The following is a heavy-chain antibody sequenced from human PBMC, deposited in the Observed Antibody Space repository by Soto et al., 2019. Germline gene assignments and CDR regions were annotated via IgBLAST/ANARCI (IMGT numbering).Heavy chain of an antibody. CDR1: GFTFSSYG. CDR2: ISYDGSNK. D-gene: IGHD4-17*01. Sequence: GGSLRLSCAASGFTFSSYGMHWVRQAPGKGLEWVAVISYDGSNKYYADSVKGRFTISRDNSKNTLYLQMNSLRAEDTAVYYCAKPGRRHRMYGDYGYYYYGMDVWGQGTTVTVSS. CDR3: AKPGRRHRMYGDYGYYYYGMDV. J-gene: IGHJ6*02. V-gene: IGHV3-30*18.